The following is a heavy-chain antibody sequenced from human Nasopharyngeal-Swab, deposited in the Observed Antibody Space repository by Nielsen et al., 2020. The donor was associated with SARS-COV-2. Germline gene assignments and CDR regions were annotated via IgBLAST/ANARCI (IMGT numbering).Heavy chain of an antibody. V-gene: IGHV3-7*01. D-gene: IGHD6-13*01. CDR1: GFTFSKFW. CDR3: ARGTWYSSSGASYYYYYGMDV. Sequence: GGSLRLSCAASGFTFSKFWMNWVRQAPGKGLEWVANIKQDGSDQYYVDSVKGRFTISRDNAKNSLYLQMNSLRAEDTAVYYCARGTWYSSSGASYYYYYGMDVWGQGTTVTVSS. J-gene: IGHJ6*02. CDR2: IKQDGSDQ.